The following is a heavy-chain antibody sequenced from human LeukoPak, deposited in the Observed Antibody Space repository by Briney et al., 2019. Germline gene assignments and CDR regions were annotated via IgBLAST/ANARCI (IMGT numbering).Heavy chain of an antibody. J-gene: IGHJ4*02. CDR3: ARGPYSSSFAAY. D-gene: IGHD6-13*01. V-gene: IGHV4-39*07. Sequence: SETLSLTCTVSGGSISSSSYYWGWIRQPPGKGLEWIGSIYYSGSTYYNPSLKSRVTISVDTSKNQFSLKLSSVTAADTAVYYCARGPYSSSFAAYWGQGTLVTVSS. CDR1: GGSISSSSYY. CDR2: IYYSGST.